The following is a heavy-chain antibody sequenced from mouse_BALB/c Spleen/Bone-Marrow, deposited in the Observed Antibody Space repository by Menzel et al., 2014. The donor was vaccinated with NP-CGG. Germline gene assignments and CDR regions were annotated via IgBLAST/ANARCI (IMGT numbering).Heavy chain of an antibody. CDR3: ARLNYYGNLFV. V-gene: IGHV4-1*02. J-gene: IGHJ1*01. Sequence: DVQLQESGGGLVQPGGSLKLSCAASGFDFSRYWMSWVRQAPGKGLDWIGEINPDSSTINYTPSLKDKFIISRDNAKNTLYLQMSKVRSEDTALYYCARLNYYGNLFVWGAGTTVTVPS. CDR2: INPDSSTI. CDR1: GFDFSRYW. D-gene: IGHD1-1*01.